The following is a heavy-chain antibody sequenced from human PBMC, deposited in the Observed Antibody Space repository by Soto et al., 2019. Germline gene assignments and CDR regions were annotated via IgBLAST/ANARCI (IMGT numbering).Heavy chain of an antibody. V-gene: IGHV3-23*04. CDR1: GFTFSSYA. Sequence: VRLVESGGGVVQPGRSLRLSCAASGFTFSSYAMTWVRQAPGKGLEWVSGISVDGRRTYYADSVKGRFTISRDNSENTLYLQMNSLRADDTAVYYCTKTGTLLTGNNWFDRWGQGTLVTVSS. D-gene: IGHD3-9*01. J-gene: IGHJ5*02. CDR2: ISVDGRRT. CDR3: TKTGTLLTGNNWFDR.